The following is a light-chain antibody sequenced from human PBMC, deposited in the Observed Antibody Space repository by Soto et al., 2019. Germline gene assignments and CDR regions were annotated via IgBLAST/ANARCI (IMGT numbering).Light chain of an antibody. CDR1: RRVSSY. Sequence: EIVLTQSPATLSLSPGERGTLSCRASRRVSSYLAWYQQKPGQAPRLLIYDVSSRATGIPARFTGSGSGPYFTLPITSLEHEDFAVYYCQQRSSWPCTFGQGTKVEIK. CDR2: DVS. CDR3: QQRSSWPCT. V-gene: IGKV3-11*01. J-gene: IGKJ1*01.